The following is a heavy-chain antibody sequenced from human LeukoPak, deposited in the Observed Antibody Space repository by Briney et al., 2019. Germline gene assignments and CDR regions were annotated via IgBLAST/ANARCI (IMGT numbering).Heavy chain of an antibody. CDR2: IIGSGGTT. CDR3: AKDDRLLRFLH. D-gene: IGHD3-16*01. V-gene: IGHV3-23*01. Sequence: PGGSLRLSCRASGFTFGDYAINWVRQAPGKGLEWVSGIIGSGGTTYYADSVKGRFTISRDNSKNTVYLQINNLRDEDTAVYYCAKDDRLLRFLHWGQGTLVTVSS. CDR1: GFTFGDYA. J-gene: IGHJ4*02.